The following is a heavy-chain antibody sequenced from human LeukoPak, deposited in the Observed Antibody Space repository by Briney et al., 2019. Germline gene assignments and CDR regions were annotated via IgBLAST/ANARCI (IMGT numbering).Heavy chain of an antibody. CDR2: ISGSGGST. CDR1: GFTFSSYA. V-gene: IGHV3-23*01. CDR3: AKDPGRYCSGGSCYYPLY. J-gene: IGHJ4*02. D-gene: IGHD2-15*01. Sequence: GGSLRLSCAASGFTFSSYAMSWVRQVPGKGLEWVSAISGSGGSTYYADSVKGRFTISRDNSKNTLYLQMNSLRAEDTAVYYCAKDPGRYCSGGSCYYPLYWGQGTLVTVSS.